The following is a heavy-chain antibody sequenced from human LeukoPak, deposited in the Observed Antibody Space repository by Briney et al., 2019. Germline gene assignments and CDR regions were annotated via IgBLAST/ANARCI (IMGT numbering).Heavy chain of an antibody. D-gene: IGHD5-18*01. V-gene: IGHV3-7*03. J-gene: IGHJ4*02. Sequence: GSLRLSCAGSGFIFGSYWMSWVRQAPGKGLEWVANIKQDGSERNYVDSVKGRSTISRDNAKNSLFLQMNSLRVEDTAVYYCARGGTRGYSPVDYWGQGILVTVSS. CDR1: GFIFGSYW. CDR2: IKQDGSER. CDR3: ARGGTRGYSPVDY.